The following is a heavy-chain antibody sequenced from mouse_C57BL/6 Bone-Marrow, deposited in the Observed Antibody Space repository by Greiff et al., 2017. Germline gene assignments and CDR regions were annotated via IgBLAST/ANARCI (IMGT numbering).Heavy chain of an antibody. V-gene: IGHV1-64*01. CDR1: GYTFTSYW. D-gene: IGHD1-1*01. CDR3: ARSDYYGSSDGY. CDR2: IHPNSGST. Sequence: QVHVKQPGAELVKPGASVKLSCKASGYTFTSYWMHWVKQRPGQGLEWIGMIHPNSGSTNYNEKFKSKATLTVDKSSSTAYMQLSSLTSEDSAVYYCARSDYYGSSDGYWGQGTTLTVSS. J-gene: IGHJ2*01.